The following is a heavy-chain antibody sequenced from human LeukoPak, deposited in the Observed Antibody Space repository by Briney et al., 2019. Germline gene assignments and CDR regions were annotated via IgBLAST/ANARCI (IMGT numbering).Heavy chain of an antibody. Sequence: GGSLRLSCAASGFTFSSYSMNWVRQAPGKGLEWVSSISSSSSYIYYADSVKGRFTISGDNAKNSLYLQMNSLRAEDTAVYYCARDWSGSYPPYYFDYWGQGTLVTVSS. CDR2: ISSSSSYI. V-gene: IGHV3-21*01. CDR3: ARDWSGSYPPYYFDY. D-gene: IGHD1-26*01. J-gene: IGHJ4*02. CDR1: GFTFSSYS.